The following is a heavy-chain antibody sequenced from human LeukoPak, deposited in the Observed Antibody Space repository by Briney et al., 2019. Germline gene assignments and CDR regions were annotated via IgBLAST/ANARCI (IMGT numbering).Heavy chain of an antibody. CDR1: GHTLTELS. V-gene: IGHV1-24*01. CDR2: FDPEDGET. D-gene: IGHD1-1*01. Sequence: ASVKVSCKVSGHTLTELSMHWVRQAPGKGLEWMGGFDPEDGETIYAQKFQGRVTMTEDTSTDTAYMELSSLRSEDTAVYYCATEHRGRMEDSHLNWNDYYYYMDVWGKGTTVTVSS. J-gene: IGHJ6*03. CDR3: ATEHRGRMEDSHLNWNDYYYYMDV.